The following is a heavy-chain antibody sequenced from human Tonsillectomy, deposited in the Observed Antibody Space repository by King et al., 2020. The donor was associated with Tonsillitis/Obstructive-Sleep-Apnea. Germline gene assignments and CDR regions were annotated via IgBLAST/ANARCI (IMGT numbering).Heavy chain of an antibody. J-gene: IGHJ6*03. V-gene: IGHV4-34*01. D-gene: IGHD2-2*01. CDR3: ARQLPMGGPGYMDV. Sequence: VQLQQWGAGLLKPSETLSLTCAVYGGSFSGYYWSWIRQPPGKGLEWIGEMNHSGSTNYNPSLKSRVTISVDTSKNQFSLKLSSVTAADTAVYCCARQLPMGGPGYMDVWGKGTTVTVSS. CDR1: GGSFSGYY. CDR2: MNHSGST.